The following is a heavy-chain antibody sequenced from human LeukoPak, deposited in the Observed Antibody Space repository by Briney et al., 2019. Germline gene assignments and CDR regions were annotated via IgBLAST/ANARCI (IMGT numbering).Heavy chain of an antibody. CDR2: IYSSGST. CDR3: AGTATNGGAFDI. D-gene: IGHD2-8*01. Sequence: SQTLSLTCTVSGDSTSSGSYYWSWIRQPAGKGREWIGRIYSSGSTNYNPSLKSRVTISSDTSKNQFSLKLSSVTGADTAAYYCAGTATNGGAFDIWGQGTMVTVSS. CDR1: GDSTSSGSYY. J-gene: IGHJ3*02. V-gene: IGHV4-61*02.